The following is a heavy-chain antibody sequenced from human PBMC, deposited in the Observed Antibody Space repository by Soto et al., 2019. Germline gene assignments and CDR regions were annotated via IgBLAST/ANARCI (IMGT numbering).Heavy chain of an antibody. V-gene: IGHV5-51*01. J-gene: IGHJ6*02. CDR2: IYPGDSDT. CDR3: ARAGYYDFWSGFPRGGMDV. D-gene: IGHD3-3*01. Sequence: GESLKISCKGSGYSFTSYWIGWVRQMPGKALEWMGIIYPGDSDTRYSPSFQGQVTISADKSISTAYLQWSSLKASDTAMYYCARAGYYDFWSGFPRGGMDVWGQGXTVTVSS. CDR1: GYSFTSYW.